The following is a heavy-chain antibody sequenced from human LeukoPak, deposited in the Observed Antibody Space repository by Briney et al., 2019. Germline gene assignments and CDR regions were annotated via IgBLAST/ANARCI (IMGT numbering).Heavy chain of an antibody. V-gene: IGHV3-23*01. J-gene: IGHJ4*02. CDR1: GFTFSSYA. CDR3: ANGDLRWLGIDY. CDR2: ISGSGGST. Sequence: GGSRRLSCTASGFTFSSYAMSSVRQAPGKGLEWVSGISGSGGSTYYADSVKGRFIISRDNSKNTLYLQMNSLRAEDTAVYYCANGDLRWLGIDYWGQGTLVTVSS. D-gene: IGHD6-19*01.